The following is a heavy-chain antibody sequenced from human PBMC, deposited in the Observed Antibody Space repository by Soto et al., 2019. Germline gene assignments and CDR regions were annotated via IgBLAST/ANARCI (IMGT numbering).Heavy chain of an antibody. CDR3: ATWLKEAGIGGNYCYGMDV. V-gene: IGHV1-69*12. Sequence: QVQLVQSGAEVKKPGSSVKVSCKASGGTFSNYAFSWVRQAPGQGLEWLGGIMPIFGRADYAQKFRGRVTITAGESTSTAHMELSSLRSEDTAVYYCATWLKEAGIGGNYCYGMDVWGQGTTVTVSS. D-gene: IGHD6-19*01. CDR1: GGTFSNYA. J-gene: IGHJ6*02. CDR2: IMPIFGRA.